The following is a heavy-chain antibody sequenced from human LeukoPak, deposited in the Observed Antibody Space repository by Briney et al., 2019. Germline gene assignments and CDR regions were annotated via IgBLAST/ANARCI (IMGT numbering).Heavy chain of an antibody. CDR3: ARGGLYCSSTSCYGVDY. Sequence: WASVKVSCKASGYTFTSYGISWVRQAPGQGLEWMGWISAYNGNTNYAQKLQGRVTMTTDTSTSTVYMELRSLRSDDTAVYFCARGGLYCSSTSCYGVDYWGQGTLVTVSS. D-gene: IGHD2-2*01. V-gene: IGHV1-18*01. J-gene: IGHJ4*02. CDR1: GYTFTSYG. CDR2: ISAYNGNT.